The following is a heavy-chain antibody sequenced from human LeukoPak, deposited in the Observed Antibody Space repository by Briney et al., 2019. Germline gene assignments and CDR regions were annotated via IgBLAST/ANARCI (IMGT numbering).Heavy chain of an antibody. V-gene: IGHV3-74*01. CDR1: GVTPFSHYW. CDR2: VTGETNT. CDR3: ATTVQATGQPFY. J-gene: IGHJ4*02. D-gene: IGHD1-1*01. Sequence: GGSLRLSCAASGVTPFSHYWIHWVRQAPGKGLEWISHVTGETNTRYADSVKGRFTISRDNAKNTVYLQMNGLRVEDTAVYYCATTVQATGQPFYWGQGALVTVSP.